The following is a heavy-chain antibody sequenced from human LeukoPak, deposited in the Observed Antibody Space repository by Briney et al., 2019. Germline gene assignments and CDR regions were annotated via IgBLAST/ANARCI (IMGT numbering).Heavy chain of an antibody. CDR3: AKISGYSTSWTPDY. CDR1: GDSFSSVKDY. Sequence: SESLSLTCIVSGDSFSSVKDYWAWIRQPPGKGLEWIASGDYSGGTYYNPSLESRVAISADMSKNQISLKLSSVTAADTAVYYCAKISGYSTSWTPDYWGQGTLVTVSS. V-gene: IGHV4-39*07. D-gene: IGHD6-13*01. CDR2: GDYSGGT. J-gene: IGHJ4*02.